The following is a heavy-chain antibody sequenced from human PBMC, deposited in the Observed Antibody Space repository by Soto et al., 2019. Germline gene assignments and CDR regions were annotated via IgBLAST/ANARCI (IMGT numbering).Heavy chain of an antibody. CDR1: GFTFSSYA. Sequence: EVQLLESGGGLVQPGGSLRLSCAASGFTFSSYAMSWVRQAPGKGLEWVSAISGSGGSTYYADSVKGRFTISRDNSKNTLYLQINSLRAEDTAVYYCAKDEIFGEDYYYMDVWGKGTTVTVSS. CDR3: AKDEIFGEDYYYMDV. CDR2: ISGSGGST. D-gene: IGHD3-3*01. V-gene: IGHV3-23*01. J-gene: IGHJ6*03.